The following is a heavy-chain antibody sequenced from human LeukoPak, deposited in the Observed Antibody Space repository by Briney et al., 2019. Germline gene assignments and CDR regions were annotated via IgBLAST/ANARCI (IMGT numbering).Heavy chain of an antibody. CDR2: IKQDGTEK. Sequence: GGSLRLSCAASGFTLTTYWMSWVRQAPGKGLEWVANIKQDGTEKYYVHSVKGRFTMSRDNAENSLYLQMNSLRAEDTAVYYCARVYRSSSRYCFDYWGQGTLVTVSS. CDR3: ARVYRSSSRYCFDY. J-gene: IGHJ4*02. D-gene: IGHD6-6*01. V-gene: IGHV3-7*01. CDR1: GFTLTTYW.